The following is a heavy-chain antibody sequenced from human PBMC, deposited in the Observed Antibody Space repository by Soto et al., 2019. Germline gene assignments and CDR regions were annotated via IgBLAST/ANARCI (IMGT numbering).Heavy chain of an antibody. D-gene: IGHD3-3*01. CDR1: GGSISTYY. CDR2: VHYSGTT. J-gene: IGHJ5*02. Sequence: QVQLQESGPGLVKPSETLSLTCTVSGGSISTYYWTWIRQPPGKGLEWIGYVHYSGTTNYNPSLKSRVTMSVDTCKNQFSLKLRSVTAADTAVYYCARGKIIGPWGQGTLVTVSS. CDR3: ARGKIIGP. V-gene: IGHV4-59*01.